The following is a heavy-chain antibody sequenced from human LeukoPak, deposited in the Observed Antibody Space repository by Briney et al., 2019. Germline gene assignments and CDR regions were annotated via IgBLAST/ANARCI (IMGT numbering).Heavy chain of an antibody. J-gene: IGHJ4*02. Sequence: ASVKVSCKASGYTFPSYGISWVRQAPGQGLEWMGWISAYNGNTNYAQTLQGRVTMTTDTSASPAYMELRSLRADGTAVYYCARATFVVRGVIITGDYWGQGTLVTVSS. D-gene: IGHD3-10*01. CDR1: GYTFPSYG. V-gene: IGHV1-18*01. CDR2: ISAYNGNT. CDR3: ARATFVVRGVIITGDY.